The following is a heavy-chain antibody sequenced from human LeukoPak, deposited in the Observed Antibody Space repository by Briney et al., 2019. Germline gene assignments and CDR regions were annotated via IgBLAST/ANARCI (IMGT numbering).Heavy chain of an antibody. CDR3: ARQYYDILTGYYWFDP. J-gene: IGHJ5*02. CDR1: GGSISSSSYY. Sequence: PSETLSLTCTVSGGSISSSSYYWGWIRQPPGKGLEWIGSIYYSGSTYYNPSLKSRVTISVDTSKNQFSLKLSSVTAADTAVYYCARQYYDILTGYYWFDPWGQGTLVTVSS. V-gene: IGHV4-39*07. CDR2: IYYSGST. D-gene: IGHD3-9*01.